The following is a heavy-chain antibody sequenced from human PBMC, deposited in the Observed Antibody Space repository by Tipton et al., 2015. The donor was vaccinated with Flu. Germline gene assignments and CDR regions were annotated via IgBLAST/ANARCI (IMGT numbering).Heavy chain of an antibody. CDR2: INHSGST. CDR1: GGSFSGYY. CDR3: ARERVAARRTVHFDY. D-gene: IGHD6-6*01. J-gene: IGHJ4*02. V-gene: IGHV4-34*01. Sequence: LRLSCAVYGGSFSGYYWSWIRQPPGKGLEWIGEINHSGSTNYNPSLKSRVTISVDTSKNQFSLKLSSVTAADTAVYYCARERVAARRTVHFDYWGQGTLVTVSS.